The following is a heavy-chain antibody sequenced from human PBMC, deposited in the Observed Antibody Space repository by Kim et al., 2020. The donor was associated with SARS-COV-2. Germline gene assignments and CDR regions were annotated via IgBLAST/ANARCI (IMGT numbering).Heavy chain of an antibody. Sequence: ADSGKGRFTISRENSKNALYLQMNSLRAEDTAVYYCAKDRYDSSYYFDYWGQGTLVTVSS. CDR3: AKDRYDSSYYFDY. J-gene: IGHJ4*02. D-gene: IGHD3-22*01. V-gene: IGHV3-30*02.